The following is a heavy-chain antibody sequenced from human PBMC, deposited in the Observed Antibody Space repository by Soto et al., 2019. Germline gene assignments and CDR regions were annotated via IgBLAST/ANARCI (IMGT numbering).Heavy chain of an antibody. V-gene: IGHV5-51*01. CDR1: GYTFSSSW. Sequence: GESLKLSCQGTGYTFSSSWISWLRQKPGKGLEWLGNVYPSDADGRYSPAFKGQVTISPDNAINTLYLQLLSLRAADTAIYYCTKGATGDFDYWGQGTRVTVSS. CDR2: VYPSDADG. J-gene: IGHJ4*02. CDR3: TKGATGDFDY. D-gene: IGHD1-1*01.